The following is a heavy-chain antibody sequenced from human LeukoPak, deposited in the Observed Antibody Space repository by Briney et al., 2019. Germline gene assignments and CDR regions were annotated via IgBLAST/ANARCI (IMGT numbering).Heavy chain of an antibody. CDR1: GFTFSSYW. J-gene: IGHJ6*02. V-gene: IGHV3-7*03. CDR3: AKDSRMDV. Sequence: GGSLRLSCTASGFTFSSYWMSWVRQAPGKGLEWVANIKQDGSEKYYVDSVKGRFTISRDNSKNTLYLQMNSLRAEDTAVYYCAKDSRMDVWGQGTTVTVSS. CDR2: IKQDGSEK.